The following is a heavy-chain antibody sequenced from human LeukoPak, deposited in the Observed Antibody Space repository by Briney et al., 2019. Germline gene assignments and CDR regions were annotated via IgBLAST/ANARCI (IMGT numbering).Heavy chain of an antibody. Sequence: PGRSLRLSCAASGITFDEYAMNWVRQAPGKGLEWVSNINWNTGVIVYADSVKGRFTVSRGNAKTSLFLQMNSLRAEDTALYYCAMESRIAVAAIDYWGQGTLVTVSS. J-gene: IGHJ4*02. CDR2: INWNTGVI. V-gene: IGHV3-9*01. CDR1: GITFDEYA. CDR3: AMESRIAVAAIDY. D-gene: IGHD6-19*01.